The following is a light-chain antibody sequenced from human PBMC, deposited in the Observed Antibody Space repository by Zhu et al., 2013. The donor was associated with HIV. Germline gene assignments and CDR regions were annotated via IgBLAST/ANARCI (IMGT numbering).Light chain of an antibody. CDR1: QGISSS. V-gene: IGKV1-9*01. Sequence: DIQLTQSPSFLSASVGDRVTITCRASQGISSSLGWYQQKPGKAPELLIYGGSTLESGVPSRFSGSGSGTEFTLTISSLQPEDFASYYCQQLYSYPRTFGPGTKVDIK. CDR3: QQLYSYPRT. J-gene: IGKJ3*01. CDR2: GGS.